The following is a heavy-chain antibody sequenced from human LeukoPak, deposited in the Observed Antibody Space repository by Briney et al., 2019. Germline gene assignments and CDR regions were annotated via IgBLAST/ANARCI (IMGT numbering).Heavy chain of an antibody. CDR2: IWSDGTNR. J-gene: IGHJ4*02. CDR1: GFIFNHYA. CDR3: VRDAQRGFDYSNSLQY. D-gene: IGHD4-11*01. Sequence: PGTSLRLSCEAPGFIFNHYALHWVRQAPHKGLEWVAVIWSDGTNRYYADSVKGRFSIFRDDSQKRVFLQMNSLRAEDTAVYYCVRDAQRGFDYSNSLQYWGQGALVTVSS. V-gene: IGHV3-33*01.